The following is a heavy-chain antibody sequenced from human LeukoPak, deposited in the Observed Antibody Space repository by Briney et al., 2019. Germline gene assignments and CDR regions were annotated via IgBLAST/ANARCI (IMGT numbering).Heavy chain of an antibody. CDR1: GVTFSSYE. J-gene: IGHJ5*02. CDR2: ISSGGNTV. D-gene: IGHD4-17*01. Sequence: GGSLRLPCAASGVTFSSYEMNWVRQAPGKGLEWVSYISSGGNTVHYADSVKGRFTISRDNTKNSLYLQMNSLRDEDTAVYYCARVNNYGADPWGQGTLVTVSS. CDR3: ARVNNYGADP. V-gene: IGHV3-48*03.